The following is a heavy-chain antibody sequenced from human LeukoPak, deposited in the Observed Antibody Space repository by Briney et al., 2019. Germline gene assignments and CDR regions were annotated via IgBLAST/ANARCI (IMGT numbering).Heavy chain of an antibody. CDR2: ISWNSGSI. CDR1: GFTFDDYA. Sequence: PGRSLRLSCAASGFTFDDYAMHWVRHAPGKGLEWVSGISWNSGSIGYADSVKGRFTISRDNAKNFLYLQMNSLRAEDTALYYCAKDPRSSGWPTYYFDYWGQGTLVTVSS. V-gene: IGHV3-9*01. CDR3: AKDPRSSGWPTYYFDY. D-gene: IGHD6-19*01. J-gene: IGHJ4*02.